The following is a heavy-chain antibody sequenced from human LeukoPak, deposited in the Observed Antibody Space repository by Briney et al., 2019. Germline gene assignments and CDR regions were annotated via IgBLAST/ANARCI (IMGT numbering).Heavy chain of an antibody. CDR2: INHSGST. V-gene: IGHV4-34*01. J-gene: IGHJ4*02. D-gene: IGHD2-15*01. Sequence: PSETLSLTCAVYGGSFSDYYWSWIRQPPGKGLEWIGEINHSGSTNYNPSLKSRVTISVDTSKNQFSLKLSSVTAADTAVYYCARGRYCSGGSCYSVYDYWGQGTLVTVSS. CDR1: GGSFSDYY. CDR3: ARGRYCSGGSCYSVYDY.